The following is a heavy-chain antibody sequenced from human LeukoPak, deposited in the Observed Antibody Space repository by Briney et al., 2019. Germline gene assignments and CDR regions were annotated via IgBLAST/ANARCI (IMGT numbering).Heavy chain of an antibody. V-gene: IGHV3-7*01. CDR3: ARDQSQGYYYDSSGYYSSSFAEYFQH. CDR1: GFTFSSYW. J-gene: IGHJ1*01. Sequence: GGSLRLSCAAPGFTFSSYWMSWVRQAPGKGLEWVANIKQDGSEKYYVDSVKGRFTISRDNAKNSLYLQMNSLRAEDTAVYYCARDQSQGYYYDSSGYYSSSFAEYFQHWGQGTLVTVSS. CDR2: IKQDGSEK. D-gene: IGHD3-22*01.